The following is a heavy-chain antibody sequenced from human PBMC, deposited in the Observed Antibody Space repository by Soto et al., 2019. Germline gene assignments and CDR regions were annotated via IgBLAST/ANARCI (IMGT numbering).Heavy chain of an antibody. CDR1: GFTFSSYA. Sequence: GEPLTLSCAASGFTFSSYAMSWVRQAPGKGLEWVALISYDGDNKYYTDSARGRFTVSRDNFKNTLFLQMDSLRPEDTAVYYCVKKLMGYAAHSDAMDFLGQRSTVTVAS. CDR3: VKKLMGYAAHSDAMDF. CDR2: ISYDGDNK. J-gene: IGHJ6*02. V-gene: IGHV3-30*04. D-gene: IGHD2-8*01.